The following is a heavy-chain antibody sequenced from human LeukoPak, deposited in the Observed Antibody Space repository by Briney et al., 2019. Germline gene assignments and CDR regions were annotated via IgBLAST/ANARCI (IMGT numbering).Heavy chain of an antibody. Sequence: ASVKVSCKASGYTFTSYYMHWVRQAPGQGLEWMGIINPSGGSTSYAQKFQGRVTMTRDTSTSTVYMELSSLRSEDTAVYYCARGDYGDYVRDAFDIWGQGTMATVSS. V-gene: IGHV1-46*01. CDR3: ARGDYGDYVRDAFDI. CDR1: GYTFTSYY. D-gene: IGHD4-17*01. J-gene: IGHJ3*02. CDR2: INPSGGST.